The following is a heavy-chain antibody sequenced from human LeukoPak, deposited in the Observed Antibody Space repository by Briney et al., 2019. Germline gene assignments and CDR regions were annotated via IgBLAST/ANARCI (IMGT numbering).Heavy chain of an antibody. CDR2: ISGSGGST. D-gene: IGHD3-10*02. CDR3: ASTVRGVIIIDY. J-gene: IGHJ4*02. Sequence: PGGSLRLSCAASGFTFSTYAMSWVRQAPGKGLEWVSAISGSGGSTYYADSVKGRFTISRDNSKNTLYLQMNSLRAEGTAVYYCASTVRGVIIIDYWGQGTLVTVSS. CDR1: GFTFSTYA. V-gene: IGHV3-23*01.